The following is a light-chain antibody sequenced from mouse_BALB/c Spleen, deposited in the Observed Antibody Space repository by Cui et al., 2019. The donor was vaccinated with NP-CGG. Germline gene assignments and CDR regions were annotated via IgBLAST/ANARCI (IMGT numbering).Light chain of an antibody. CDR3: ALWYSNHWV. CDR2: GTN. CDR1: TGAVTTSNY. J-gene: IGLJ1*01. Sequence: QALVTQASALTTSPGETVTFTCRSSTGAVTTSNYANWVQEKPDHLFTGLIGGTNNRVPGVPARFSGSLIGDKAALTITGAQTEDEAIYFCALWYSNHWVFGGGTKLTVL. V-gene: IGLV1*01.